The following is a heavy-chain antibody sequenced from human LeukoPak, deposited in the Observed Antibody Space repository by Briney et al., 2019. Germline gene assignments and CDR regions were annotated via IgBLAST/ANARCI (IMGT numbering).Heavy chain of an antibody. CDR2: IYYTGST. V-gene: IGHV4-39*01. CDR1: GGSISSNNYY. J-gene: IGHJ6*03. Sequence: SETLSLTCTVSGGSISSNNYYWRWLRQPPGMGLEWIATIYYTGSTYYNPSLKSRVTISVDTSKNQFSMKLSSVTAADTAVYYCARHPFNYYYYMDVWGKGTTVTVSS. CDR3: ARHPFNYYYYMDV.